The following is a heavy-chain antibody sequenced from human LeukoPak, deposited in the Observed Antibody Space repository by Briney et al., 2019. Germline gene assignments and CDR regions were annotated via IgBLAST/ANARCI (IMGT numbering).Heavy chain of an antibody. CDR1: GVSISSSSYY. D-gene: IGHD4-17*01. J-gene: IGHJ3*02. CDR2: IYYSGST. V-gene: IGHV4-39*07. Sequence: SETLSLTCTVSGVSISSSSYYWGWIRQPPGKGLEWIGSIYYSGSTYYNPSLKSRVTISVDTSKNQFSLKLSSVTAADTAVYYCARAPLGVTTPDDAFDIWGQGTMVTVSS. CDR3: ARAPLGVTTPDDAFDI.